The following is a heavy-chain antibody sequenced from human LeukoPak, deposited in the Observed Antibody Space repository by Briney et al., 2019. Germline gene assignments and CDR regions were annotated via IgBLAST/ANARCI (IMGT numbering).Heavy chain of an antibody. Sequence: SVKVSCKASGGTFSSYAISWVRQAPGQGLEWMGRIIPILGIANYAQKLQGRVTITADKSTSTAYMELSSLRSEDTAVYYCARTYGSGSYQDYWGQGTLVTVSS. D-gene: IGHD3-10*01. CDR1: GGTFSSYA. CDR3: ARTYGSGSYQDY. CDR2: IIPILGIA. J-gene: IGHJ4*02. V-gene: IGHV1-69*04.